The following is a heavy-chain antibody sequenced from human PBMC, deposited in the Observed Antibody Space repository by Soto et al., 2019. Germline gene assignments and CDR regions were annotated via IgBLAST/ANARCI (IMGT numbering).Heavy chain of an antibody. CDR1: GEALGSGQSY. Sequence: QVQLQESGPGLVKSSETLSLICFVSGEALGSGQSYWNWIRQAPGKGLEWIGQTFVTGATKYSASVRSRVTMSVDTSKSQISLTRTSVTAADSATYFCARGRSDSAGSSFGRRMDVWGQGTTGTVSS. D-gene: IGHD3-10*01. J-gene: IGHJ6*02. V-gene: IGHV4-61*01. CDR3: ARGRSDSAGSSFGRRMDV. CDR2: TFVTGAT.